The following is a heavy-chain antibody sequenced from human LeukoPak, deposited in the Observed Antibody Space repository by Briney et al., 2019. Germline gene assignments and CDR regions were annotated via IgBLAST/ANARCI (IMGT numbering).Heavy chain of an antibody. V-gene: IGHV3-23*01. CDR1: GFTFSSYA. CDR3: AKDLSGSYSDY. J-gene: IGHJ4*02. Sequence: HPGRSLRLSCAASGFTFSSYAMSWVRQAPGKGLEWVSAISGSGGSTYYADSVKGRFTISRDNSKNTLYLQMNILRAEDTAVYYCAKDLSGSYSDYWGQGTLVTVSS. CDR2: ISGSGGST. D-gene: IGHD3-10*01.